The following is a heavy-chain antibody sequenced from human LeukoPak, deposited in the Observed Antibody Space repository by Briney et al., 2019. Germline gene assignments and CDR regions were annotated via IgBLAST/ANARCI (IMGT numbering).Heavy chain of an antibody. J-gene: IGHJ4*02. CDR2: ISSSSSYI. CDR1: GFIFSSYT. D-gene: IGHD1-26*01. CDR3: ARVRGSYVGFDY. Sequence: GGSLRLSCAASGFIFSSYTMNWVRQAPGKGLEWVSSISSSSSYIYFVDSVKGRFTISRDNSKNTLYLQMNSLRAEDTAVYYCARVRGSYVGFDYWGQGTLVTVSS. V-gene: IGHV3-21*01.